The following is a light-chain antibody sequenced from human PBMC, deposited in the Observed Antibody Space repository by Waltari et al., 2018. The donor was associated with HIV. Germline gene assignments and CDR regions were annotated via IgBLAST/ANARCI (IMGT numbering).Light chain of an antibody. CDR1: SSNVGRDN. V-gene: IGLV1-47*01. CDR3: AAWDNILSGYV. CDR2: NDY. J-gene: IGLJ1*01. Sequence: QSALTQPPSTSGTPGRRVTMSCSGSSSNVGRDNLYWYQQFPGTAPKLLIYNDYQRPSGVPDRFSGSKSGTSASLAISGLRSEDEADYYCAAWDNILSGYVFGTGTKVTVL.